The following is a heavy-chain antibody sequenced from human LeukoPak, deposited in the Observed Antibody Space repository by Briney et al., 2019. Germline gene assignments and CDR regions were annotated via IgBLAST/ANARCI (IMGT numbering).Heavy chain of an antibody. CDR1: EFTFSHYG. Sequence: GGSLRLSSAASEFTFSHYGMTWVRQAPGRGLEWVSTISGSGGRTYSADSVKGRFTISRDNSKNTLYLQMNSLRAEDTAVCYCATAPDYGIEHWGQGALVTVSS. J-gene: IGHJ1*01. D-gene: IGHD4-17*01. V-gene: IGHV3-23*01. CDR2: ISGSGGRT. CDR3: ATAPDYGIEH.